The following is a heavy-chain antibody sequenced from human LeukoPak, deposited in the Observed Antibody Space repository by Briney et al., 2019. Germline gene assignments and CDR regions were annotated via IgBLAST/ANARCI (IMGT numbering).Heavy chain of an antibody. Sequence: SVKVSCRASGGTFSSYAISWVRQAPGQGLEWMGGIIPIFGTADYAQKFQGRVTITTDESTSTAYMELSSLRSEDTAVYYCAREAVEMATGPLDYWGQGTLVTVSS. J-gene: IGHJ4*02. V-gene: IGHV1-69*05. CDR3: AREAVEMATGPLDY. CDR2: IIPIFGTA. CDR1: GGTFSSYA. D-gene: IGHD5-24*01.